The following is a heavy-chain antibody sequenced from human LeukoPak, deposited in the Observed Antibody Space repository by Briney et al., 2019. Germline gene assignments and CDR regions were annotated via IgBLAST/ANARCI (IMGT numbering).Heavy chain of an antibody. V-gene: IGHV6-1*01. CDR2: TYYRSKWYR. J-gene: IGHJ4*02. CDR1: GDSVSSKSAA. Sequence: SQTLSLTCAISGDSVSSKSAAWNWIRQSPSRGLEWLGRTYYRSKWYREYAVSVKSRMTINPDTSKNQFSLQLSSVTPEDTALYFCVRSSGSLDHWGQGTLVTVSS. CDR3: VRSSGSLDH. D-gene: IGHD1-26*01.